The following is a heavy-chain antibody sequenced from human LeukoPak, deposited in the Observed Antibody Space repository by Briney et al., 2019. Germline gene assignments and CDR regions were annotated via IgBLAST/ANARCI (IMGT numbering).Heavy chain of an antibody. J-gene: IGHJ4*02. V-gene: IGHV3-30*19. Sequence: GGSLRLSCAASGFTFSTYGMHWVRQAPGKGLEWVAVISYDGSNKYYADSVKGRFTISRDNSKNTLYLQMNSLRAEDTAVYYCARAADYYDSSGYYSYFDYWGQGTLVTVSS. D-gene: IGHD3-22*01. CDR3: ARAADYYDSSGYYSYFDY. CDR2: ISYDGSNK. CDR1: GFTFSTYG.